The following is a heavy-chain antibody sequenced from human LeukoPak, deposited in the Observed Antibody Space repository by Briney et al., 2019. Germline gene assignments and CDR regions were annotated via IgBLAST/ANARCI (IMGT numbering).Heavy chain of an antibody. D-gene: IGHD2-8*02. V-gene: IGHV4-61*05. CDR1: DGSISSSSYY. CDR2: IYYSGST. CDR3: ARVGSTGFSRDWFDP. Sequence: PSETLSLTCTVSDGSISSSSYYWSWIRQPPGKGLEWIGYIYYSGSTKYNPALKSRVTISVDTSKNQVSLKLRSVTAADTAVYYCARVGSTGFSRDWFDPWGQGTLVTVSS. J-gene: IGHJ5*02.